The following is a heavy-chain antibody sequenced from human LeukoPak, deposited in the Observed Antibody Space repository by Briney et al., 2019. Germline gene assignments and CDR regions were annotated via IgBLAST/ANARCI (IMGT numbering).Heavy chain of an antibody. CDR2: FDPEDGET. V-gene: IGHV1-24*01. CDR1: GYTLTELS. D-gene: IGHD3-22*01. Sequence: GASVKVSCKVSGYTLTELSMHWVRQAPGKGLEWMGGFDPEDGETIYAQKFQGRVTMTEDTSTDTAYMELSSLRSEDTAVYYCATAPEYYYDSSAPSDAFDIWGQGTMVTVSS. J-gene: IGHJ3*02. CDR3: ATAPEYYYDSSAPSDAFDI.